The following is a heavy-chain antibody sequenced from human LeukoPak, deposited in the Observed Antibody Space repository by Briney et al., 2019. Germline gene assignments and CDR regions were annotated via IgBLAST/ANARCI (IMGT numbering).Heavy chain of an antibody. J-gene: IGHJ4*02. D-gene: IGHD2-15*01. CDR1: GFTFRSYS. Sequence: GRSLRLSCAASGFTFRSYSMYWVSQAPGKGLEWVSSISSTSTYIYYADSVKGRFTISRDNAKNSLYLQMNSLRAEDTAVYYCARDSGVFCSGGNCYHNSFDSWGQGTLVTVSS. CDR2: ISSTSTYI. CDR3: ARDSGVFCSGGNCYHNSFDS. V-gene: IGHV3-21*01.